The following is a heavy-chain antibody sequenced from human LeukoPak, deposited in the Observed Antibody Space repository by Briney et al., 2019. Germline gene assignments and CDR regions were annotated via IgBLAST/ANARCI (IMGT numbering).Heavy chain of an antibody. Sequence: GGSLRLSCEGSGINFGDYTMNWVRQAPGKGLEWVANIKEDGSEKYYVDSVKGRFTISRDNAKTSVYLQMNSLRAEDTAVYYCATLGRNYFDSWGQGTLVTVSS. J-gene: IGHJ4*02. CDR2: IKEDGSEK. V-gene: IGHV3-7*03. D-gene: IGHD2-15*01. CDR1: GINFGDYT. CDR3: ATLGRNYFDS.